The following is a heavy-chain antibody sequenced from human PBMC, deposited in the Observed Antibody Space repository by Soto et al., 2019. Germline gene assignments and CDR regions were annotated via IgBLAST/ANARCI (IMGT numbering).Heavy chain of an antibody. CDR3: ARDRSRIAVAGYYYFYGMDV. Sequence: ASVKVSCKATGCTFTGYYMHWVRQAPGQGREWMRWINPNSGGTNYAQKFQGWVTMTRDTSISTAYMELSRLRSDDTAVYYCARDRSRIAVAGYYYFYGMDVRGQGXSVTVSS. V-gene: IGHV1-2*04. CDR2: INPNSGGT. CDR1: GCTFTGYY. D-gene: IGHD6-19*01. J-gene: IGHJ6*02.